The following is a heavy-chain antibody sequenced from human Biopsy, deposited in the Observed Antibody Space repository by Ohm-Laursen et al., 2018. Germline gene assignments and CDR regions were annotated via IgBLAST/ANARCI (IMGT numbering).Heavy chain of an antibody. D-gene: IGHD3-22*01. CDR3: ARFPLGAYDDSGSYRAVEHWYFDL. V-gene: IGHV1-69*06. J-gene: IGHJ2*01. CDR2: SIPLFNTA. Sequence: SVKVSSKASGGTFTNHAVGWVRQAPGQGLEWVGSSIPLFNTANYADKFQGRVTLTADKSTTTSYMELSSLRSEDTAIYYCARFPLGAYDDSGSYRAVEHWYFDLWGRGTLVTVSS. CDR1: GGTFTNHA.